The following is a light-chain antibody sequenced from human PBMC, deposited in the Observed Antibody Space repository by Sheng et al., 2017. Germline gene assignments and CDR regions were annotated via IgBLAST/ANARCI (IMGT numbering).Light chain of an antibody. J-gene: IGKJ4*01. V-gene: IGKV3-20*01. CDR3: LQYATSPLT. CDR2: GAS. CDR1: QSVPRSY. Sequence: EFVLTQSPDTLSLSPGERATLSCRASQSVPRSYLAWYQQRPGQALRLLIHGASNRATGIPDRFSGSESGTDFTLTISRLEPEDFAVYYCLQYATSPLTFGEGPRWRS.